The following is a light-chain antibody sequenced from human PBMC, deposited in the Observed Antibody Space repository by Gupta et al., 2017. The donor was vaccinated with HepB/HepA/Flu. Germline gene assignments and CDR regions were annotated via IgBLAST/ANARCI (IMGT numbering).Light chain of an antibody. V-gene: IGLV1-44*01. CDR3: TACDDSRVCQV. CDR1: SSNLGSTP. J-gene: IGLJ2*01. Sequence: SVLTQPPSASGTPGQRLTISCSEGSSNLGSTPVTWYQQYPGTAPKLLIYGSVQRPSGVSDRFSGSKSGTSASLAISGLQAEDEADYYCTACDDSRVCQVFGGGTKLTVL. CDR2: GSV.